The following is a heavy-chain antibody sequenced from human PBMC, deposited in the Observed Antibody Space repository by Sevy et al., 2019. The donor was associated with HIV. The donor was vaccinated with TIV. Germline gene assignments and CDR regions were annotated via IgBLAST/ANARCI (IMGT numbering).Heavy chain of an antibody. J-gene: IGHJ4*02. CDR2: ISSSSSYI. CDR3: ARGSLEGDYDYVWGSYRPAFEDY. CDR1: GFTVSSYS. D-gene: IGHD3-16*02. Sequence: GGSLRLSCAASGFTVSSYSMNWVRQAPGKGLEWVSSISSSSSYIYYADSVKGRFTISRDNAKNSLYLQMNSLRAEDTAVYYCARGSLEGDYDYVWGSYRPAFEDYWGQGTLVTVSS. V-gene: IGHV3-21*01.